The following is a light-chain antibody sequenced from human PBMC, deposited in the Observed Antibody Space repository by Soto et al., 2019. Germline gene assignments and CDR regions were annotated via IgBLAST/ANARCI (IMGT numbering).Light chain of an antibody. V-gene: IGKV3-20*01. CDR3: QQYGETPWT. J-gene: IGKJ1*01. Sequence: DIVLTQSPATLSLSPGERATLSCRASQSVSSNLAWYQQKPGQAPRLLIYGASTRATGIPDRFSGSGSGTDSTLTISRLEPGDFAVYYCQQYGETPWTFGQGTKVDIK. CDR1: QSVSSN. CDR2: GAS.